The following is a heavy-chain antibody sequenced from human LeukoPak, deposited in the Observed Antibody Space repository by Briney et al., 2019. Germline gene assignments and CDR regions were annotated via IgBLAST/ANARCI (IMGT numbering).Heavy chain of an antibody. J-gene: IGHJ6*03. CDR2: ISYRGST. V-gene: IGHV4-59*01. D-gene: IGHD3-9*01. Sequence: PSETLSLTCTVSGGSIASYYWSWIRQFPGKGLEWIGYISYRGSTSYNPSLNSRVSISLDTSKNQLSLRLNSVTAADTAVYYCARGYYDILTGYYTPRSYYYYYMDVWGKGTTVTISS. CDR3: ARGYYDILTGYYTPRSYYYYYMDV. CDR1: GGSIASYY.